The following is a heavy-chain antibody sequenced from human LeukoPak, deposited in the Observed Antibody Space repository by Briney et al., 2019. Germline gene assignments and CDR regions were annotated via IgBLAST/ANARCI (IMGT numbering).Heavy chain of an antibody. V-gene: IGHV3-53*01. CDR1: GFTVSSNY. D-gene: IGHD2-8*01. CDR2: IYSGGST. CDR3: ARPYARGLTYYCYYMDV. Sequence: GGSLRLSCAASGFTVSSNYMNWVRQAPGKGLEWVSGIYSGGSTYYADSVKGRFTISRDISKNTVYLQMNSLRAEDTAVYYCARPYARGLTYYCYYMDVWGKGTTVTVSS. J-gene: IGHJ6*03.